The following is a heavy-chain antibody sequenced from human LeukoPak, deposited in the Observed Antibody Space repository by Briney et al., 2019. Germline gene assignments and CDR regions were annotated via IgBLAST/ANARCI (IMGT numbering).Heavy chain of an antibody. V-gene: IGHV4-4*07. CDR3: ARASEVDEYSSSSPDY. J-gene: IGHJ4*02. Sequence: SETLSLTCTVSDGSISTYYWSWIRQPAGKGLEWIGRMYVSGSSTYNPSLKSRVTMSIDASKNQFSLKLSSVTAADPAVYYCARASEVDEYSSSSPDYWGQGTLVTVSS. CDR2: MYVSGSS. CDR1: DGSISTYY. D-gene: IGHD6-6*01.